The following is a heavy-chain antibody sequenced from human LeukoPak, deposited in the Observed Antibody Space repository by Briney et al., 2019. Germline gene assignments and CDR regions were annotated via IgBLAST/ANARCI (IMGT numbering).Heavy chain of an antibody. CDR3: ARSGWLRSGVDY. J-gene: IGHJ4*02. D-gene: IGHD5-12*01. CDR1: GGSFSRYY. Sequence: SETLSLTFAVYGGSFSRYYWSWIRQPPGKGLEWIGEINHSGSTNYNPSLKSRVTISVDTSKNQFSLKLSSVTAADTAVYYCARSGWLRSGVDYWGQGTLVTVSS. CDR2: INHSGST. V-gene: IGHV4-34*01.